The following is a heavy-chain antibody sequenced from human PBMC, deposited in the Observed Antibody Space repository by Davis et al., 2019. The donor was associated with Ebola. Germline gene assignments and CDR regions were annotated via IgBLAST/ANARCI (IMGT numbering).Heavy chain of an antibody. CDR3: ARDAHGTIIAAGGISTYWFDP. CDR2: IIPTFGTS. Sequence: AASVKVSCKASGGAFSNYGISWLRQAPGQGLEWMGGIIPTFGTSNPARKFQGRLTITADESTSTAYMELSSLRSEDTAVYYCARDAHGTIIAAGGISTYWFDPWGQGTLVTVSS. CDR1: GGAFSNYG. V-gene: IGHV1-69*13. J-gene: IGHJ5*02. D-gene: IGHD6-13*01.